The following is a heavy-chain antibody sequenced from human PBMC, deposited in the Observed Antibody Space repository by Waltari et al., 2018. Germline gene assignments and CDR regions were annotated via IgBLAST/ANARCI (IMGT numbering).Heavy chain of an antibody. V-gene: IGHV3-23*04. D-gene: IGHD3-22*01. CDR1: GFTFRSYA. CDR2: ISGSGGST. Sequence: EVQLVESGGGLVQPGGSLRLSCAASGFTFRSYAMTWVRQAPGKGLEWVSAISGSGGSTYYADSVKGRFTISRDNSKNTLYLQMNSLRAEDTAVYYCANHYYDRPPGFQHWGQGTLVTVSS. J-gene: IGHJ1*01. CDR3: ANHYYDRPPGFQH.